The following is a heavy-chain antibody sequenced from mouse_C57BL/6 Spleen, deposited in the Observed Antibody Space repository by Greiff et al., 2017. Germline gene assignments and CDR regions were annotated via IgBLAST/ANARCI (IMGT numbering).Heavy chain of an antibody. Sequence: EVQLVESGGGLVQPGGSLSLSCAASGFTFTDYYMSWVRQPPGKALEWFGFIRNKANGYTTEYSSSVKGRFTISRDNSQSILYLQMNALRAEDRANDDCASRYSRAGFAYWGQGTLVTVSA. CDR2: IRNKANGYTT. J-gene: IGHJ3*01. CDR3: ASRYSRAGFAY. D-gene: IGHD2-12*01. CDR1: GFTFTDYY. V-gene: IGHV7-3*01.